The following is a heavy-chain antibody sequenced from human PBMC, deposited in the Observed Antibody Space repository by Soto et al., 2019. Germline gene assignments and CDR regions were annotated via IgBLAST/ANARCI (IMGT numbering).Heavy chain of an antibody. CDR1: GFTFSRYA. V-gene: IGHV3-64*01. CDR2: ISSNGGST. CDR3: ARGGRGSDFDY. J-gene: IGHJ4*02. Sequence: EVQLVESGGGLVQPGGSLRLSCAASGFTFSRYAMHWVRQAPGKGLEYVSPISSNGGSTYYANSVKGRFTISRDNSKNPLYLQMGSLRPEDSAVYYCARGGRGSDFDYWGQGTLVSVSS. D-gene: IGHD5-12*01.